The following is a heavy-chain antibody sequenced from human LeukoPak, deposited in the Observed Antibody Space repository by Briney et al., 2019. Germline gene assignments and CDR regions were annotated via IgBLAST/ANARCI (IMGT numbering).Heavy chain of an antibody. J-gene: IGHJ4*02. Sequence: GGSLRLSCVASGFTFSSYSMNWVRQAPGKGLEWVSSISSSSSYIYYADSVKGRFTISRDNAKNSLYLQMNSLRAEDTAVYYCAKDPSFRPGYFDYWGQGTLVTVSS. CDR2: ISSSSSYI. CDR3: AKDPSFRPGYFDY. CDR1: GFTFSSYS. V-gene: IGHV3-21*01.